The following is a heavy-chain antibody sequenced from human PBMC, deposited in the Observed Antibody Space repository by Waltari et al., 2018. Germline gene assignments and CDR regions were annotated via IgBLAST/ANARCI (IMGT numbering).Heavy chain of an antibody. V-gene: IGHV3-30-3*01. D-gene: IGHD6-13*01. Sequence: QVQLVESGGGVVQPGRSLRLSCAASGFTFSSYAMHLVRQAPGKGLEWVAVISYDGSNKYYADSVKGRFTISRDNSKNTLYLQMNSLRAEDTAVYYCARNSYSSSWSFDYWGQGTLVTVSS. J-gene: IGHJ4*02. CDR3: ARNSYSSSWSFDY. CDR2: ISYDGSNK. CDR1: GFTFSSYA.